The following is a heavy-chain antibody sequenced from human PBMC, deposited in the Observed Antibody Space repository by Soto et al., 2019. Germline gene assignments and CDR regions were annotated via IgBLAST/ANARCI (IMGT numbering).Heavy chain of an antibody. J-gene: IGHJ4*02. CDR2: ISGYSNYI. CDR1: GFTFSSYT. D-gene: IGHD6-13*01. CDR3: ARDASRPWQQLPQGGLDY. Sequence: GGSLRLSCAASGFTFSSYTMNWVRQAPGKGLEWVSSISGYSNYIYYADSVKGRFTISRDNAKNSLYLQMNSLRAEDTALYYCARDASRPWQQLPQGGLDYWGQGTLVTVSS. V-gene: IGHV3-21*01.